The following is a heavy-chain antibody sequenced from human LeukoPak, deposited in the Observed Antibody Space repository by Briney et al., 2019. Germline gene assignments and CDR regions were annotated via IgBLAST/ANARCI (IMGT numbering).Heavy chain of an antibody. D-gene: IGHD1-7*01. CDR3: ARDQGGTIDY. CDR1: GYSFIGYY. V-gene: IGHV1-2*02. CDR2: IKSNSGGT. Sequence: EASVKVSCKASGYSFIGYYMHWVRQAPGQGLEWMGWIKSNSGGTHYAQKFQGRVTMTRDTSITTAYMELSRLTSDDTAVYYCARDQGGTIDYWGQGTLVTVSS. J-gene: IGHJ4*02.